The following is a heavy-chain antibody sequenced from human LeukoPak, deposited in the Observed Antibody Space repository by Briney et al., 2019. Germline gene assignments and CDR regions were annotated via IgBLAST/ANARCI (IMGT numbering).Heavy chain of an antibody. J-gene: IGHJ4*02. V-gene: IGHV3-23*01. Sequence: GGSLRLSCAASGFTFSSYAMSWVRQAPGKELQWVSAISRGGDSPYYADSVKGRFTISRDNSRNTLYLQMNSLRAEDTAIYYCAREVYGSGPYYLDYWGQGTLVTVSS. CDR1: GFTFSSYA. CDR3: AREVYGSGPYYLDY. D-gene: IGHD3-10*01. CDR2: ISRGGDSP.